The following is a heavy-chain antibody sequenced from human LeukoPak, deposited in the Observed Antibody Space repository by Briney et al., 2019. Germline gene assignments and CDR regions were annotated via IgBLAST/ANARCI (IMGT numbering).Heavy chain of an antibody. CDR3: ARGRVDTAMVHFDY. J-gene: IGHJ4*02. CDR1: GFTFSDYY. Sequence: GGSLRPSCAASGFTFSDYYMSWIRQAPENGLEWVSYISSSGSTIYYADSVKGRFTISRDNAKNSLYLQMDSLRAEDTAVYYCARGRVDTAMVHFDYWGQGTLVTVSS. V-gene: IGHV3-11*01. D-gene: IGHD5-18*01. CDR2: ISSSGSTI.